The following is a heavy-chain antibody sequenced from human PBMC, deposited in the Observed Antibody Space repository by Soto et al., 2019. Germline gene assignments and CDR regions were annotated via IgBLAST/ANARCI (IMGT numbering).Heavy chain of an antibody. CDR2: ISYDGSNK. D-gene: IGHD3-3*01. V-gene: IGHV3-30-3*01. CDR3: ARAPRYNAFWSDMDV. J-gene: IGHJ6*02. Sequence: HPGGSLRLSCEASEFTFSSYTMHWVRQAPGKGLEWVAIISYDGSNKYYADFVKGRFTISRDNSKNMLYLQMNSLRPEDTALYFCARAPRYNAFWSDMDVWGQGTTVTVSS. CDR1: EFTFSSYT.